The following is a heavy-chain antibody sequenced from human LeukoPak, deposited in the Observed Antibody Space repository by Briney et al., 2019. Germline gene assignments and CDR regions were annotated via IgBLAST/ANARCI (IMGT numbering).Heavy chain of an antibody. V-gene: IGHV3-21*01. CDR1: EATFSSYT. CDR2: ISSSSSYI. D-gene: IGHD3-16*01. Sequence: GGSLRLSCAASEATFSSYTMSWVRQAPGKGLEWVSSISSSSSYIYYADSVKGRFTISRDNSKNTLYLQMNSLRAEDTAVYYCARDRLRVNTWSLGYWGQGTLVTVSS. CDR3: ARDRLRVNTWSLGY. J-gene: IGHJ4*02.